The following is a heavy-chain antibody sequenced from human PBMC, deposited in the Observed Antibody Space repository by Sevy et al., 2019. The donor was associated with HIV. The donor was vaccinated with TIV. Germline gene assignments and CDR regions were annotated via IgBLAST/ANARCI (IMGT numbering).Heavy chain of an antibody. J-gene: IGHJ4*02. Sequence: ASVKVSCKASGYTFTSYGISWGRQAPGRGLEWMGWISAYNGNTNYAQKLQGRVTMTTDTSTSTAYMELRSLRSDDTAVYYCARGRQLGGGETNFDYWGQGTLVTVSS. D-gene: IGHD3-16*01. CDR1: GYTFTSYG. CDR3: ARGRQLGGGETNFDY. V-gene: IGHV1-18*01. CDR2: ISAYNGNT.